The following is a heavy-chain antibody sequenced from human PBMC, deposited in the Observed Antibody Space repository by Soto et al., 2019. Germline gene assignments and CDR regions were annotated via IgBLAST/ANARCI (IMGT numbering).Heavy chain of an antibody. CDR3: ARRGEEIVPAAT. D-gene: IGHD2-2*01. CDR1: GGSISSDNNY. Sequence: SETLSLTCTVSGGSISSDNNYWAWIRQPPGKGLEWIGSLYSTGSTYYNPSLKSRVTISVDTSKNQFSLRLSSLIAADTAVYYCARRGEEIVPAATWGQGTLVTVSS. V-gene: IGHV4-39*01. CDR2: LYSTGST. J-gene: IGHJ5*02.